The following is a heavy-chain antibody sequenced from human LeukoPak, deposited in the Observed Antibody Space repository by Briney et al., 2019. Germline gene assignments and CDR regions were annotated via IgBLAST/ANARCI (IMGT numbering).Heavy chain of an antibody. V-gene: IGHV1-46*01. D-gene: IGHD3-9*01. CDR1: GYTFTSYY. CDR2: INPSGGST. J-gene: IGHJ4*02. Sequence: ASVKVSCKASGYTFTSYYMHWVRQAPAKGLEWMGIINPSGGSTSYAQKFQGRVTMTRDTSTSTVYMELSSLRSEDTAVYYCARGGSTRRYDILTGPDYWGQGTLVTVSS. CDR3: ARGGSTRRYDILTGPDY.